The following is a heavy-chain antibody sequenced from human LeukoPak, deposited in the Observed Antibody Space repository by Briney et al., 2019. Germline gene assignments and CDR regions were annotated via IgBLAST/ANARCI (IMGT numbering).Heavy chain of an antibody. Sequence: SVKVSCKASGYTFTSYGISWVRQAPGQGLEWMGGIIPVFGTPKYAQKFQGRVSITKDESTSTAYMELSSLSSEDTAVYYCAIDFAPNDFWSGSSGMNVWGKGTTVTVSS. CDR3: AIDFAPNDFWSGSSGMNV. CDR1: GYTFTSYG. CDR2: IIPVFGTP. V-gene: IGHV1-69*05. J-gene: IGHJ6*03. D-gene: IGHD3-3*01.